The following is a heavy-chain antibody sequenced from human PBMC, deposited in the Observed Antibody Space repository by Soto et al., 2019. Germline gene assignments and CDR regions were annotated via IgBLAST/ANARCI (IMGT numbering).Heavy chain of an antibody. D-gene: IGHD1-26*01. CDR2: ISYDGSNK. J-gene: IGHJ6*02. CDR1: GFTFSSYA. CDR3: AREWGGKVGATTYYYYGMDV. V-gene: IGHV3-30-3*01. Sequence: QVQLVESGGGVVQPGRSLRLSCAASGFTFSSYAMHWVRQAPGKGLEWVAVISYDGSNKYYADSVKGRFTISRDNSKNTLYLQMNSLRAEDTAVYYCAREWGGKVGATTYYYYGMDVWGQGTTVTVSS.